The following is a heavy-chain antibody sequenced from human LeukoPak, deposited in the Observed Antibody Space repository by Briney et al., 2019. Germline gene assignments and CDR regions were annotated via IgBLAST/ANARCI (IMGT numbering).Heavy chain of an antibody. Sequence: GASVKVSCKASGGTFSSYAISWVRQAPGQGLEWMGWISAYNGNTNYAQKLQGRVTMTTDTSTSTAYMELSSLRSEDTAVYYCARGKSQVRGVIPDAFDIWGQGTMVTVSS. CDR1: GGTFSSYA. J-gene: IGHJ3*02. CDR2: ISAYNGNT. D-gene: IGHD3-10*01. CDR3: ARGKSQVRGVIPDAFDI. V-gene: IGHV1-18*01.